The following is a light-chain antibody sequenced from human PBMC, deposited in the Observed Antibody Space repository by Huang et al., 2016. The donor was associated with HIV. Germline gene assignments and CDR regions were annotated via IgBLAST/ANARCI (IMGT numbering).Light chain of an antibody. CDR3: QQYDSSPLT. CDR2: GAS. J-gene: IGKJ4*01. V-gene: IGKV3-20*01. Sequence: EIVLTQSPGTLSLSPGERATLSCRASQTVNNNYLAWYRQRAGQAPMLLISGASTRATGIPDRFSGSGSGTDFNFTISGLEPEDSAVYYCQQYDSSPLTFGGGTRVEI. CDR1: QTVNNNY.